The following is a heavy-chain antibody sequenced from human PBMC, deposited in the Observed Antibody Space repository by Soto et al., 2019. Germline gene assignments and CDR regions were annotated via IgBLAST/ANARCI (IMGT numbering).Heavy chain of an antibody. CDR1: GGSFKSGSYS. CDR3: ARDRWMSRANWFDP. V-gene: IGHV4-61*01. CDR2: VYHTGTT. J-gene: IGHJ5*02. D-gene: IGHD2-2*03. Sequence: SETLSLTCTVSGGSFKSGSYSWSWIRQPPGKGLEWIGYVYHTGTTNYNPSLGSRVTISVDTSRKSLSLKLSSVTAADTAVYFCARDRWMSRANWFDPWGPGTLVTVSS.